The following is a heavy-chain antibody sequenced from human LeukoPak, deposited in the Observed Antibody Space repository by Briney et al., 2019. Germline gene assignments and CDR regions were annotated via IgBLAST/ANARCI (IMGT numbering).Heavy chain of an antibody. CDR1: GFSFRDYP. CDR3: GVAASSVSDFDS. Sequence: GGSLRLSCAASGFSFRDYPVNWVRQAPGKGLERLSSITGSSHAMFYADSVRGRFTISRDNARNSLYLQMDSLRADDTAIYFCGVAASSVSDFDSWGQGTLVTVS. V-gene: IGHV3-21*01. CDR2: ITGSSHAM. D-gene: IGHD1-26*01. J-gene: IGHJ4*02.